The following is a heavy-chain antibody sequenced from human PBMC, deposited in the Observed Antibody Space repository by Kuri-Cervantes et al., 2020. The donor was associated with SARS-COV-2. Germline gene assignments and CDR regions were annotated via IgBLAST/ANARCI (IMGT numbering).Heavy chain of an antibody. D-gene: IGHD3-10*01. J-gene: IGHJ4*02. CDR1: GFTFSSYS. Sequence: GGSLRLSCAASGFTFSSYSMNWVRQAPGKGLEWVSSISSSSSYIYYADSVKGRFTTSRDNSKNTLYLQMNSLRAEDTAVYYCARVVRGVIIEGDYWGQGTLVTVSS. CDR2: ISSSSSYI. V-gene: IGHV3-21*01. CDR3: ARVVRGVIIEGDY.